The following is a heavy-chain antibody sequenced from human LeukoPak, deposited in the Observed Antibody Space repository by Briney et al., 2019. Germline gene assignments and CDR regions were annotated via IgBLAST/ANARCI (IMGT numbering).Heavy chain of an antibody. V-gene: IGHV3-33*08. CDR3: ARWGSGGLTLDY. CDR2: IWNDATNK. J-gene: IGHJ4*02. D-gene: IGHD3-10*01. Sequence: GGSLRLSCAASGFTFSGSAIHWVRQAPGKGLEWVAVIWNDATNKYYADSVKGRFTISKDNSRNTLNLQMDSLRAEDTAMYYCARWGSGGLTLDYWGQGTLVTVSS. CDR1: GFTFSGSA.